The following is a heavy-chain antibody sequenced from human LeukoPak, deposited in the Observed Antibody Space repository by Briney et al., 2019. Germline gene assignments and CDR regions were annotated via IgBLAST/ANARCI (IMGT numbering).Heavy chain of an antibody. V-gene: IGHV1-18*01. D-gene: IGHD3-10*01. CDR2: ISAYSSNT. CDR3: ARAGFGDLIAGPDF. J-gene: IGHJ4*02. CDR1: GYTFSSYG. Sequence: ASVKLSCKASGYTFSSYGISWVRQAPGQGLEWMGWISAYSSNTNYAQKVQGRVIMTTDTSTSTAYMDLRSLRSDDTAVYYCARAGFGDLIAGPDFWGQGTLVTVSS.